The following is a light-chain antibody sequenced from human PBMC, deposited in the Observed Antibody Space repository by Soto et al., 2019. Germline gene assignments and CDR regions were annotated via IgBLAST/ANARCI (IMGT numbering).Light chain of an antibody. CDR2: DVN. Sequence: QSALTQPASVSGSPGQSIAISCTGTSSDVGFYNYVSWYQQHPGKAPKLMVYDVNNRPSGVSNRFSGSKSGNTASLTISGLQAEDGADYYCTSYTTSSTYVFGTGTKVTV. J-gene: IGLJ1*01. V-gene: IGLV2-14*03. CDR1: SSDVGFYNY. CDR3: TSYTTSSTYV.